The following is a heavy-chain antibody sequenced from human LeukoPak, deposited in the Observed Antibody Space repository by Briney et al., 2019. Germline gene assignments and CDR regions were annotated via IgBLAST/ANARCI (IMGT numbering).Heavy chain of an antibody. Sequence: GGSLRLSCAASGFTFSSYAMSWVRQAPGKGLEWVSAISGSGGSTYYADSVKGRFTISRDNSKNTLYLQMNSLRAEDTAVYYCAKDLRVYCSGGSCYSRGYYYMDVWGKGTTVTVSS. V-gene: IGHV3-23*01. CDR3: AKDLRVYCSGGSCYSRGYYYMDV. J-gene: IGHJ6*03. CDR2: ISGSGGST. D-gene: IGHD2-15*01. CDR1: GFTFSSYA.